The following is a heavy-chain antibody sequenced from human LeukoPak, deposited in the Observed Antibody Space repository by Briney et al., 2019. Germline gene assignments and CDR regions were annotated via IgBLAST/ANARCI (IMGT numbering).Heavy chain of an antibody. D-gene: IGHD2-15*01. Sequence: GGSLRLSCAASGFSFSSDAMSWVRQPPAKGQEWDSAISGSGSSTYYANSLKGRFTISRDNSKNTLYLKMSSVRAADTAVYYCAKVSSKSARLGYFDYWGQGTLVTVSS. J-gene: IGHJ4*02. CDR1: GFSFSSDA. CDR3: AKVSSKSARLGYFDY. V-gene: IGHV3-23*01. CDR2: ISGSGSST.